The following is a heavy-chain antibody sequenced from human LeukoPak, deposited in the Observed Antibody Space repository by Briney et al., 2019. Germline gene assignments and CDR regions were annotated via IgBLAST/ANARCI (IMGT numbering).Heavy chain of an antibody. CDR2: INPNSGGT. Sequence: ASVKVSCKASGYTFTGYYMHWVRQAPGQGLEWMGWINPNSGGTNYAQKFQGRVTMTRDTSISTAYMELSRLRSDDTAVYYCARDQYSSSWLYYFDYWGQGTLVTVSS. CDR3: ARDQYSSSWLYYFDY. V-gene: IGHV1-2*02. J-gene: IGHJ4*02. CDR1: GYTFTGYY. D-gene: IGHD6-13*01.